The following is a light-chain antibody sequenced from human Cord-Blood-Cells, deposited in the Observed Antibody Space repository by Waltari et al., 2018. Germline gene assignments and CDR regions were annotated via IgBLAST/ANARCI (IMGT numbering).Light chain of an antibody. J-gene: IGKJ2*01. CDR1: XSLLDSDGKTY. Sequence: XTPXXLSVTPGXPAXXXSNXXXSLLDSDGKTYLYWYLQKPGQPPQLLIYEVSNRCSGVPDRFSGSGSGTDFTLKISRVEAEDVGVYYCMQSIQLPPYTFGQGTKLEIK. CDR3: MQSIQLPPYT. CDR2: EVS. V-gene: IGKV2D-29*01.